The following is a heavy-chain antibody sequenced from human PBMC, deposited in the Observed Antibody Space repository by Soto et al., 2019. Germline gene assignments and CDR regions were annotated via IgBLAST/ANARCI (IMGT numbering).Heavy chain of an antibody. CDR3: ARALGYCSGGSCYSWWFDP. CDR2: IYTSGST. D-gene: IGHD2-15*01. CDR1: GGSISGYY. J-gene: IGHJ5*02. V-gene: IGHV4-4*07. Sequence: PSETLSLTCTVSGGSISGYYWSWIRQPAGKGLEWIGRIYTSGSTNYNPSLKSRVTMSVDTSKNQFSLKLSSVTAADTAVYYCARALGYCSGGSCYSWWFDPWGQGTLVTSPQ.